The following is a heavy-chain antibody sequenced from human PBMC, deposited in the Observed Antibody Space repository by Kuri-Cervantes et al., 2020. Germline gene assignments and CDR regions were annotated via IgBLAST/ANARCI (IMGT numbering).Heavy chain of an antibody. D-gene: IGHD3-3*01. Sequence: GESLKISCAASGFTVSSNYMSWVRQAPGKGLEWVSYISSSGSTIYYADSVKGRFTISRDNSKNTLYLQMNSLRAEDTAVYYCARGPDYDFWSGYHYGMDVWGQGTTVTVSS. CDR3: ARGPDYDFWSGYHYGMDV. J-gene: IGHJ6*02. CDR2: ISSSGSTI. V-gene: IGHV3-11*01. CDR1: GFTVSSNY.